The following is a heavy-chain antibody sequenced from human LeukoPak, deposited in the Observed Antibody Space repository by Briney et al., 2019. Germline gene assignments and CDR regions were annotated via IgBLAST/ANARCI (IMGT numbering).Heavy chain of an antibody. V-gene: IGHV3-23*01. CDR2: ITPSGGDT. Sequence: GGSLRLSCAASGFTVSSNYMSWVRQAPGKGLEWVSAITPSGGDTFHADSVKGRFTISRDNSKSTLYLQMNSLRAEDTATYYCAKGTSSSRPYYFDYWGQGTLVAVSS. CDR3: AKGTSSSRPYYFDY. CDR1: GFTVSSNY. J-gene: IGHJ4*02. D-gene: IGHD6-6*01.